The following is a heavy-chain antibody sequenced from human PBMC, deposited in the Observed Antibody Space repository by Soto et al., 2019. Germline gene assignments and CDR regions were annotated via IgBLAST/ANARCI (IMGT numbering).Heavy chain of an antibody. Sequence: QVQLVESGGGVVQPERSLRLSCAASGFTFSRQAMHWVRQAPGRGLEWVAVIWYPGVDKYYADSVKGRFTISRDNSKKTVYLQMNSLRGEDTAVYYCATGFLGLCTGGNCPLDYWGQGSLVTVSS. D-gene: IGHD2-15*01. CDR3: ATGFLGLCTGGNCPLDY. CDR2: IWYPGVDK. V-gene: IGHV3-33*01. CDR1: GFTFSRQA. J-gene: IGHJ4*02.